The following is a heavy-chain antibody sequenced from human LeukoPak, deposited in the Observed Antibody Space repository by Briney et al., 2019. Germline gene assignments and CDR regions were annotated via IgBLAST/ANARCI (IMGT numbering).Heavy chain of an antibody. V-gene: IGHV1-2*02. Sequence: ASVKVSCKASGYTFTGYYMHWVRQAPGQGLEWMGWINPNSGGTNYAQKFQGRVTMTRDTSISTAYMELSRLRSDDTAVYYCATDHYDSSGYFNGEYFQHWGQGTLVTVSS. D-gene: IGHD3-22*01. CDR3: ATDHYDSSGYFNGEYFQH. CDR2: INPNSGGT. J-gene: IGHJ1*01. CDR1: GYTFTGYY.